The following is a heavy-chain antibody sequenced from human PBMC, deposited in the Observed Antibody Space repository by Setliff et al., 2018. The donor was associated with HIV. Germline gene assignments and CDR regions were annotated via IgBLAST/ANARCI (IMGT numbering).Heavy chain of an antibody. CDR3: ARLEGVRGVGAFDI. J-gene: IGHJ3*02. V-gene: IGHV5-51*01. CDR1: GYTFTRWW. D-gene: IGHD3-10*01. Sequence: GESLKISCKASGYTFTRWWIGWVRQTPGQGLEWLGIVYPGDSNTRYSPSFQGQVTISADKSISTAYLQWSSLKASDTAMYYCARLEGVRGVGAFDIWGQGTMVTVSS. CDR2: VYPGDSNT.